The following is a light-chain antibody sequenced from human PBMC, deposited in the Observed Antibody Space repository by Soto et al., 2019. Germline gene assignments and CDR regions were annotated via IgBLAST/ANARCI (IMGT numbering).Light chain of an antibody. CDR2: KVS. J-gene: IGKJ5*01. CDR1: QGLLYSDGNTY. Sequence: VVRSQWPLCLSVTLGQPSSISCWSTQGLLYSDGNTYLNWFQQRPGQSPRRLIYKVSVRDSGVPDRFSGSGSGTDFTLKISRVEAEDVGIYYCMQGTHRPITFGQGTRLEIK. CDR3: MQGTHRPIT. V-gene: IGKV2-30*01.